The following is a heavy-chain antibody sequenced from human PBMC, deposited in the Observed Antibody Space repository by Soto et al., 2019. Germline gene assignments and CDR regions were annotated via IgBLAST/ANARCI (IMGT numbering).Heavy chain of an antibody. CDR3: ARDRGADAPIDF. V-gene: IGHV3-33*01. Sequence: QVQLVGYGGGVVQPERSLRLSCVASRFTFSDYGMHSVRQAPGKGLEWVAVIWHDGLKKDYVDSVKGRFTVSRDNSKNTLYLQMNSLRVVDTATYYCARDRGADAPIDFWGQGTLVTVSS. CDR2: IWHDGLKK. J-gene: IGHJ4*02. CDR1: RFTFSDYG.